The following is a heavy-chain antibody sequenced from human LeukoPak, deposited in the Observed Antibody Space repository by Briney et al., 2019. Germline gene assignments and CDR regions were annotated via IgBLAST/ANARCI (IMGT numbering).Heavy chain of an antibody. CDR2: IYQSGST. CDR3: AVTPSPYSSGWYGFDY. V-gene: IGHV4-30-2*01. D-gene: IGHD6-19*01. J-gene: IGHJ4*02. Sequence: SQTLSLTCAVSGDAINTGGYSWNWIRQPPGKGLEWIGYIYQSGSTSYNPSLKSRVTMSVDKSKSQFSLNLTSVTAADTAVYYCAVTPSPYSSGWYGFDYWGQGTLVTVSS. CDR1: GDAINTGGYS.